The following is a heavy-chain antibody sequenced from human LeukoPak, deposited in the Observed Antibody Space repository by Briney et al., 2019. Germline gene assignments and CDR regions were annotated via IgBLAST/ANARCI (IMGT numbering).Heavy chain of an antibody. V-gene: IGHV4-34*01. Sequence: SETLSLTCAVYGGSFSGYYWSWIRQPPGKGLEWNGEINPSRSTNYNPSLKSRVTISVDTSKNQFSLKLSSVTAADTAVYYCARRSSRYYGSGSYRKYYFDYWGQGTLVTVSS. D-gene: IGHD3-10*01. J-gene: IGHJ4*02. CDR1: GGSFSGYY. CDR2: INPSRST. CDR3: ARRSSRYYGSGSYRKYYFDY.